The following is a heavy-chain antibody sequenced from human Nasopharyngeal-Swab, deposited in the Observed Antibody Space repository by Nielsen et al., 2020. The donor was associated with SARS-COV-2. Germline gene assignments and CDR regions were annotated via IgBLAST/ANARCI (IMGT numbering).Heavy chain of an antibody. Sequence: WIRQPPGKGLEWVAVIWYDGSNKYYADSVKGRFTISRDNSKNTLYLQMNSLRAEDTAVYYCARDQGYYDFWSGYPGGMDVWGQGTTVTVSS. CDR2: IWYDGSNK. J-gene: IGHJ6*02. CDR3: ARDQGYYDFWSGYPGGMDV. V-gene: IGHV3-33*01. D-gene: IGHD3-3*01.